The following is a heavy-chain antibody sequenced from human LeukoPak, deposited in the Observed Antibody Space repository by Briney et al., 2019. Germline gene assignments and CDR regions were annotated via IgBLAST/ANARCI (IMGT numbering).Heavy chain of an antibody. CDR1: GGTFSSYA. Sequence: ASVKVSCKASGGTFSSYAVSWVRQAPGQGLEWMGGIIPIFGTANYAQKFQGRVTITADESTSTAYMELSSLRSEDTAVYYCARDHGSGSYDYWGQGTLVTVSS. V-gene: IGHV1-69*01. CDR2: IIPIFGTA. D-gene: IGHD1-26*01. CDR3: ARDHGSGSYDY. J-gene: IGHJ4*02.